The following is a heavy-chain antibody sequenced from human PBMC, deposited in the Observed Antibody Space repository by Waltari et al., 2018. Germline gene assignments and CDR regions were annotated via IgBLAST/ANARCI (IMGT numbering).Heavy chain of an antibody. CDR3: ATVQWEWLRASYYYTLDV. J-gene: IGHJ6*01. CDR1: GYILTELS. D-gene: IGHD1-26*01. CDR2: FDPEKGET. V-gene: IGHV1-24*01. Sequence: QVQLIQSGAEVRKPGASVKVSCKVSGYILTELSMHWVRQAPGKGLDWMGGFDPEKGETIYAQKFQGRVTLTEDTTTHTAYMELTSLRSEDTAVYYCATVQWEWLRASYYYTLDVWGQGTTVTVSS.